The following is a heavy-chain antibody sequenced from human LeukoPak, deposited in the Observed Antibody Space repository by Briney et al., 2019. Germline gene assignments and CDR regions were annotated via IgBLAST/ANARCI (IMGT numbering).Heavy chain of an antibody. CDR1: GGSISSGGYY. CDR3: ARAPSGAWFDP. J-gene: IGHJ5*02. V-gene: IGHV4-31*11. Sequence: SETLSLTCAVSGGSISSGGYYWSWIRQHPGKGLEWIGYIYYSGSTYYNPSLKSRVTISVDTSKNQFSLKLSSVTAADTAVYYCARAPSGAWFDPWGQGTLVTVSS. D-gene: IGHD3-10*01. CDR2: IYYSGST.